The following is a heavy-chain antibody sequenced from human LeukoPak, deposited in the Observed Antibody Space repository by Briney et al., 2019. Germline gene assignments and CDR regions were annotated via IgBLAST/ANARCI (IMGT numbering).Heavy chain of an antibody. D-gene: IGHD6-6*01. CDR3: ARIGYSSSSLDY. CDR2: ISSSSYI. J-gene: IGHJ4*02. V-gene: IGHV3-21*01. Sequence: AGGSLRLSCAASGFTFSGYSMNWVRQAPGKGLEWVSSISSSSYIYYADSVKGRFTISRDNAKNSLYLQMSSLRAEDTAVYYCARIGYSSSSLDYWGRGTLVTVSS. CDR1: GFTFSGYS.